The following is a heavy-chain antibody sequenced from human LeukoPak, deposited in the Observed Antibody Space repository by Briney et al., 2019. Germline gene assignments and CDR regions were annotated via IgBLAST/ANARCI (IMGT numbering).Heavy chain of an antibody. D-gene: IGHD3-10*01. CDR2: ISYDGSKK. V-gene: IGHV3-30*04. CDR1: GFIFSSYA. J-gene: IGHJ4*02. Sequence: GGSLRLSCAASGFIFSSYAVHWVRQASGKGLEWVAVISYDGSKKYYAHSVRGRFTISRDNSKNTLFLQMNSLRTGDTAVYYCAGGTSMGLSYGLVYWGQGTLVTVSS. CDR3: AGGTSMGLSYGLVY.